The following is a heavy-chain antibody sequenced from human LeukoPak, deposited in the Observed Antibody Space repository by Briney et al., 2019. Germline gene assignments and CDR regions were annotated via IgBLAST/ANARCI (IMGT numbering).Heavy chain of an antibody. CDR1: GGSFSGYY. J-gene: IGHJ5*02. Sequence: SETLSLTCAVYGGSFSGYYWSWIRQPPGKGLEWIGEINHSGSTNYNPSLKSRVTISVDTSKNQFPLKLSSVTAADTAVYYCARGDDFWSGYNWFDPWGQGTLVTVSS. D-gene: IGHD3-3*01. CDR3: ARGDDFWSGYNWFDP. V-gene: IGHV4-34*01. CDR2: INHSGST.